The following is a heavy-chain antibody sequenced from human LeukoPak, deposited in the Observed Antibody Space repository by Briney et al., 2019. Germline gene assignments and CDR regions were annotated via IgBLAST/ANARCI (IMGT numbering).Heavy chain of an antibody. CDR2: MSGSAGST. Sequence: GGSLRLSCAASGFTFSTYGMSWVRQAPGKGLEWVSAMSGSAGSTYYADAVKGRFTISRDNSKNTLYLQMNSLRAEDTAVYYCAKEGNGDYYFDYWGQGTLVTVSS. D-gene: IGHD4-17*01. CDR1: GFTFSTYG. CDR3: AKEGNGDYYFDY. V-gene: IGHV3-23*01. J-gene: IGHJ4*02.